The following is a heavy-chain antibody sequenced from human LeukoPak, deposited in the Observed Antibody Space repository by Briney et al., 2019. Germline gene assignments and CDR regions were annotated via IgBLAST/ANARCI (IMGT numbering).Heavy chain of an antibody. CDR3: ARGPEHYYDSSGYSHY. V-gene: IGHV1-46*01. Sequence: GASVKVSCKASGYTFTGYYMHWVRQAPGQGLEWMGIINPSGGSTSYAQKFQGRVTMTRDMSTSTVYMELSSLRSEDTAVYYCARGPEHYYDSSGYSHYWGQGTLVTVSS. CDR1: GYTFTGYY. D-gene: IGHD3-22*01. J-gene: IGHJ4*02. CDR2: INPSGGST.